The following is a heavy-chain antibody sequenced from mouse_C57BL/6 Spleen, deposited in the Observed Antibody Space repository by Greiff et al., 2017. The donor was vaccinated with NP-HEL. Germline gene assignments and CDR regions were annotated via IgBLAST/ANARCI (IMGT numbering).Heavy chain of an antibody. CDR1: GYSITSGYY. CDR3: AREGDWIRRDWYFDV. CDR2: ISYDGSN. V-gene: IGHV3-6*01. D-gene: IGHD2-2*01. J-gene: IGHJ1*03. Sequence: EVQLVESGPGLVKPSQSLSLTCSVTGYSITSGYYWNWIRQFPGNKLEWMGYISYDGSNNYNPSLKNRISITRDTSKNQFFLKLNSVTTEDTATYYCAREGDWIRRDWYFDVWGTGTTVTVSS.